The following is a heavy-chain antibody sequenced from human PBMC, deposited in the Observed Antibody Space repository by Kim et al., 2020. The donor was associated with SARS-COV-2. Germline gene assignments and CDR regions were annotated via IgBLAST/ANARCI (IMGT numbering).Heavy chain of an antibody. Sequence: SRVTISVDTSKNQFSLKLSSVTAADTAVYYCARSLSGWELPYYYYYYMDVWGKGTTVTVSS. CDR3: ARSLSGWELPYYYYYYMDV. V-gene: IGHV4-59*01. D-gene: IGHD1-26*01. J-gene: IGHJ6*03.